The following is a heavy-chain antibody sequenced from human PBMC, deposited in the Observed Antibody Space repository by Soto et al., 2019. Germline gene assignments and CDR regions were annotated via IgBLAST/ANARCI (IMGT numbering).Heavy chain of an antibody. CDR1: GFTFSDYY. CDR3: ARGGSQYGAFGVVIISSYYYGMDV. Sequence: PGGSLRLSCAASGFTFSDYYMSWIRQAPGKGLEWVSYISSSSSYTNYADSVKGRFTISRDNAKNSLYLQMNSLRAEDTAVYYCARGGSQYGAFGVVIISSYYYGMDVWGQGTTVTVSS. D-gene: IGHD3-3*01. V-gene: IGHV3-11*06. CDR2: ISSSSSYT. J-gene: IGHJ6*02.